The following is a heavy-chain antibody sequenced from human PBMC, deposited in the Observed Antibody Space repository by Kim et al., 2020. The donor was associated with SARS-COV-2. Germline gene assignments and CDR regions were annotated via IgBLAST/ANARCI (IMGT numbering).Heavy chain of an antibody. J-gene: IGHJ6*02. CDR1: GGSISSGSYY. CDR3: ARETRLVVVNV. V-gene: IGHV4-61*02. CDR2: INTSGST. D-gene: IGHD2-2*01. Sequence: SETLSLTCTVSGGSISSGSYYWSWIRQPAGKGLVWIGRINTSGSTNYNPSQKSRVTISVDTSKNQFSLNLSSVTAADTAVYYCARETRLVVVNVWGPGTTVTVSS.